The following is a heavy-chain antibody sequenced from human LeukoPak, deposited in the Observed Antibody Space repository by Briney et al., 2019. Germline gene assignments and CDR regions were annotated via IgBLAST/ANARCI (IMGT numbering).Heavy chain of an antibody. Sequence: PGGSLRLSSAASGFTFGSYGMHWVSQAPGKGLEWVAFIRYDGSNKYYADSVKGRFTVSRDNCKNTLYLQMNSLRAEDTAVYYCAKGRLGGPYFCHYWGRGTLVTVSS. V-gene: IGHV3-30*02. CDR3: AKGRLGGPYFCHY. CDR2: IRYDGSNK. D-gene: IGHD3-16*01. J-gene: IGHJ4*02. CDR1: GFTFGSYG.